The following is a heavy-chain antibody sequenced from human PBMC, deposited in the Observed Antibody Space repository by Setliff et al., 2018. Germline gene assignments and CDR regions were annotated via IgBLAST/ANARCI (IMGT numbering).Heavy chain of an antibody. CDR3: GPGGKGLLEN. CDR1: GFSFSDYS. D-gene: IGHD3-10*01. Sequence: GGSLRLSCAASGFSFSDYSMNWVRQAPGKGLEWVSSISSSSTYIFYADSVRGRFTISRDNAKNSLYLQMNSLRAEDTAIYYCGPGGKGLLENWGQGTLVTVSS. V-gene: IGHV3-21*01. CDR2: ISSSSTYI. J-gene: IGHJ4*02.